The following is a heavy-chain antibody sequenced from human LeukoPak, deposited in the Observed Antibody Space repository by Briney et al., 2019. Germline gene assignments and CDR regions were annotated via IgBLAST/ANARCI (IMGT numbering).Heavy chain of an antibody. J-gene: IGHJ4*02. CDR1: GFTVSSNY. CDR3: ARGRNYDYVWGSYPPAGYYFDY. V-gene: IGHV3-53*01. Sequence: AGGSLRLSCAASGFTVSSNYMSWVRQAPGKGLEWVSVIYSGGSTYYAASVKGRFTISRDNSKNTLYLQMNSLRAEDTAVYYCARGRNYDYVWGSYPPAGYYFDYWGQGTLVTVSS. D-gene: IGHD3-16*01. CDR2: IYSGGST.